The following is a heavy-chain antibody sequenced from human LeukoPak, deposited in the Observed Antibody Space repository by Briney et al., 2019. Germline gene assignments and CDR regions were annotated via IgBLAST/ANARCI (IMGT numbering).Heavy chain of an antibody. CDR1: GFTFSGYW. Sequence: GGSLRLSCAASGFTFSGYWMHWVRQAPGKGLVWVSRTNRDDSDTSYADSVKGRFTISRDEAKSTLYLQMNSLRVEDTAVYYCARSANYFDTSGQDYWGQGTLVTVSS. J-gene: IGHJ4*02. CDR3: ARSANYFDTSGQDY. V-gene: IGHV3-74*01. D-gene: IGHD3-22*01. CDR2: TNRDDSDT.